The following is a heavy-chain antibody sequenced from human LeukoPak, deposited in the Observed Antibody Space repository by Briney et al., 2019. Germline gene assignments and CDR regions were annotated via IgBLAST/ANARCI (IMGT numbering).Heavy chain of an antibody. J-gene: IGHJ5*01. V-gene: IGHV1-18*01. CDR1: GYTFNSHG. CDR2: ISAYNGNT. Sequence: ASVKVSCKASGYTFNSHGITWVRQAPGQGLEWMGWISAYNGNTNYAQKLQGRVTMTTDTSTSTAYMELRSLRSDDTAVYYCVRDGGGYHGSGSYYNWFDSWGQGTLVTVSS. D-gene: IGHD3-10*01. CDR3: VRDGGGYHGSGSYYNWFDS.